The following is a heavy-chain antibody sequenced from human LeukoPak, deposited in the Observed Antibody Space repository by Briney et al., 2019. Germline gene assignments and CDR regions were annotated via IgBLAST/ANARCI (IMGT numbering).Heavy chain of an antibody. CDR3: AREVPLYCSSTSCQGDFDY. CDR2: IYYSGNT. V-gene: IGHV4-39*02. D-gene: IGHD2-2*01. Sequence: SETLSLTCTVSGVSISSSNSYWGWIRQPPGKGLEWIGSIYYSGNTYYNASLKSQVSISIDTSKNQFSLKLSSVTAADTAVYYCAREVPLYCSSTSCQGDFDYWGQGTLVTVSS. CDR1: GVSISSSNSY. J-gene: IGHJ4*02.